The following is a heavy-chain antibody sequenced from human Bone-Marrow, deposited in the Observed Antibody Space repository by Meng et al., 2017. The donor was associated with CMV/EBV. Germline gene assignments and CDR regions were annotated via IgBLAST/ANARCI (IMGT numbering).Heavy chain of an antibody. CDR3: ARLYSSSSGKGLDF. CDR1: GFTFSSYG. D-gene: IGHD6-6*01. CDR2: IRYDGSNK. J-gene: IGHJ6*02. V-gene: IGHV3-30*02. Sequence: GESLKISCAASGFTFSSYGMHWVRQAPGKGLEWVAFIRYDGSNKYYADSVKGRFTISRDNSKNTLYLQMNSLRAEDTAVYYCARLYSSSSGKGLDFWGQGTTVTVSS.